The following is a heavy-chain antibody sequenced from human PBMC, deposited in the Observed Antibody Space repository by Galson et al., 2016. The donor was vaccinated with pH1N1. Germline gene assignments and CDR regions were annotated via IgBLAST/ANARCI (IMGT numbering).Heavy chain of an antibody. D-gene: IGHD3-10*01. CDR1: GSSFADHW. Sequence: QSGAEVRKPGESLRISCQASGSSFADHWIAWVRQVPGEGLEWMGFIYPDDYDTKYNPSFQGQVIISADKSLNTAYLQWSSLKAADTAMYYCARHRVPGVRGSGMDVWGQGTPVTVSS. CDR3: ARHRVPGVRGSGMDV. J-gene: IGHJ6*02. CDR2: IYPDDYDT. V-gene: IGHV5-51*01.